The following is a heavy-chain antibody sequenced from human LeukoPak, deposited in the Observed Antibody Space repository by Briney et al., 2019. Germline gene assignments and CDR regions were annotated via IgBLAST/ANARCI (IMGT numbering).Heavy chain of an antibody. Sequence: GGTLGLSCAASGFTFSSYGMSWVRQAPGKGLEWVSAISGSGGSTYYADSVKGRFTISRDNSKNTLYLQMNSLRAEDTAVYYCAKERWELLAYWGQGTLVTVSS. D-gene: IGHD1-26*01. CDR3: AKERWELLAY. V-gene: IGHV3-23*01. J-gene: IGHJ4*02. CDR2: ISGSGGST. CDR1: GFTFSSYG.